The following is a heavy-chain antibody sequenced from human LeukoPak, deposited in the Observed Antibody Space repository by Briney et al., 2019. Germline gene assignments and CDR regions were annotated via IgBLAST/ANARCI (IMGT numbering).Heavy chain of an antibody. J-gene: IGHJ6*02. D-gene: IGHD1-26*01. Sequence: GGSLRLTCAPSGFTVSGNYMSWVRQAPGKGLEWVSVVYTGGKTYYADSVEGRFTISRDNSKNTLYLQMNSLRVEDTAVYYCAKSPGTYSYFYAMDIWGQGTTVTVSS. CDR2: VYTGGKT. V-gene: IGHV3-66*01. CDR3: AKSPGTYSYFYAMDI. CDR1: GFTVSGNY.